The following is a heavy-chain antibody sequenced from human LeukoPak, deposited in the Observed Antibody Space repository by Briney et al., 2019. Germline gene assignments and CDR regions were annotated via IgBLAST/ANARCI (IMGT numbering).Heavy chain of an antibody. CDR1: GYSISSGYY. Sequence: SETLSLTCTVSGYSISSGYYWGWIRQPPGKGLEWIGIIYYSGSTYYNPSLKSRVTISVDTSKNQFSLKLSSVTAADTAVYYCARQYCSSPSCYTPYYYYMDLWGKGTTVTVSS. CDR2: IYYSGST. J-gene: IGHJ6*03. V-gene: IGHV4-38-2*02. D-gene: IGHD2-2*02. CDR3: ARQYCSSPSCYTPYYYYMDL.